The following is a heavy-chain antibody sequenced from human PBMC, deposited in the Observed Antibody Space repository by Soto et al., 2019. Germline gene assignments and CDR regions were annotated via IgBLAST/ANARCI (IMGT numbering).Heavy chain of an antibody. CDR2: IDPSDSYT. Sequence: GESLKISCKGSGYSFTSYWISWVRQMPGKGLEWMGRIDPSDSYTNYSPSFQGHVTISADESISTAYLQWSSLKASDTAMYYCARHVVAVAGKTLYYYYGMDVWGQGTTVTVSS. D-gene: IGHD6-19*01. V-gene: IGHV5-10-1*01. CDR1: GYSFTSYW. J-gene: IGHJ6*02. CDR3: ARHVVAVAGKTLYYYYGMDV.